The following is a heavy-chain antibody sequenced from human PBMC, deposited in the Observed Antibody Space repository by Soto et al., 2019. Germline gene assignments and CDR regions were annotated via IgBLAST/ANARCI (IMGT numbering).Heavy chain of an antibody. Sequence: PGGSLRLSCAASGFTFSSYSMNWVRQAPGKGLEWVSSISSSSSYIYYADSVKGRFTISRDNAKNSLYLQMNSLRAEDTAVYYCATCYDFWSGYPRYYYYYMDVWGKGTTVTVSS. CDR1: GFTFSSYS. J-gene: IGHJ6*03. CDR2: ISSSSSYI. D-gene: IGHD3-3*01. CDR3: ATCYDFWSGYPRYYYYYMDV. V-gene: IGHV3-21*01.